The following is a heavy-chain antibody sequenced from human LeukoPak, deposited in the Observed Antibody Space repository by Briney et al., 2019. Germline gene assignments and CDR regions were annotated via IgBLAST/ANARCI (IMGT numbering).Heavy chain of an antibody. Sequence: PGGSLRPSCGASGFTFSTFWMTWVRQAPGKGLEWVAVISYDGSTKYYADSVKGRFTISRDYSKDTLYLQMNSPRAEDTAVYYCARDMYGSNSGYVSYWGQGTLVTVSS. D-gene: IGHD4-23*01. CDR1: GFTFSTFW. J-gene: IGHJ4*02. CDR2: ISYDGSTK. V-gene: IGHV3-30*14. CDR3: ARDMYGSNSGYVSY.